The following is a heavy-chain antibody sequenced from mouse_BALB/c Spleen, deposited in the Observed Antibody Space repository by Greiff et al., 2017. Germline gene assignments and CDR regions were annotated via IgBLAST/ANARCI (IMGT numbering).Heavy chain of an antibody. V-gene: IGHV3-8*02. Sequence: EVQLVESGPSLVKPSQTLSLTCSVTGDSITSGYWNWIRKFPGNKLEYMGYISYSGSTYYNPSLKSRISITRDTSKNQYYLQLNSVTTEDTATYYCARYYGSSYWYFDVWGAGTTVTVSS. CDR2: ISYSGST. CDR1: GDSITSGY. CDR3: ARYYGSSYWYFDV. J-gene: IGHJ1*01. D-gene: IGHD1-1*01.